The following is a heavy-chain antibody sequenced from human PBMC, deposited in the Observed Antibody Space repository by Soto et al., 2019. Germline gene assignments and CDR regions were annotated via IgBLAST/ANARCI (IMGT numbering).Heavy chain of an antibody. CDR3: ARAGRLDGYYYGMDV. CDR1: GGSISSGGYY. J-gene: IGHJ6*02. D-gene: IGHD3-16*01. V-gene: IGHV4-31*03. Sequence: SETLSLTCTVSGGSISSGGYYWSWIRQRPGKGLEWIGYIYYSGSTYYNPSLKSRVTISVDTSKNQFSLKLSSVTAADTAVYYCARAGRLDGYYYGMDVWGQGTTVTVSS. CDR2: IYYSGST.